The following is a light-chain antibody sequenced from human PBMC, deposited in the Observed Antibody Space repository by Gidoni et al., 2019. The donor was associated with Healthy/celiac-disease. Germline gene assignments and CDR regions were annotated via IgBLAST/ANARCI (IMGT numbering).Light chain of an antibody. Sequence: DIQMTQSPSSLSASVGDRVTITCRASQSISSYLNLYQQKPGKAPKLLIYAASSLQRGVPSRFSGSGSGTDFTLTISSLQPEDFATYYCQQSYSTPFTFGPGTKVDIK. CDR3: QQSYSTPFT. J-gene: IGKJ3*01. CDR1: QSISSY. CDR2: AAS. V-gene: IGKV1-39*01.